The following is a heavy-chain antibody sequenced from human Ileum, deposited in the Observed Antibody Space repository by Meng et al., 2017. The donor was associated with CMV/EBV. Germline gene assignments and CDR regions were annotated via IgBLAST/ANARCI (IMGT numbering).Heavy chain of an antibody. D-gene: IGHD3-10*01. CDR2: IHPNSGDT. CDR1: GYTFTYYY. CDR3: ARGKASLGDPRLVDY. V-gene: IGHV1-2*06. J-gene: IGHJ4*02. Sequence: SGYTFTYYYRHWVRQAPGQGLEWMGRIHPNSGDTVYAQKVQGRVTLTRDTSISTAYMEVSSLRSDDTAVYYCARGKASLGDPRLVDYWGQGTLVTVSS.